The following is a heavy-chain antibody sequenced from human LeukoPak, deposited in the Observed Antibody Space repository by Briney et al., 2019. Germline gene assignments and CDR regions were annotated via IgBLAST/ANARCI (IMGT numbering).Heavy chain of an antibody. CDR3: ARDPPRVAVAGTTPWDY. CDR2: INPNSGGT. J-gene: IGHJ4*02. V-gene: IGHV1-2*02. Sequence: ASVKVSCKASGYTFTGYYMHWVRQAPGQGLEWMGWINPNSGGTNYAQKFLGRVTMTRDTSISTAYMELSRLRSDDTAVYYCARDPPRVAVAGTTPWDYWGQGTLVTVSS. CDR1: GYTFTGYY. D-gene: IGHD6-19*01.